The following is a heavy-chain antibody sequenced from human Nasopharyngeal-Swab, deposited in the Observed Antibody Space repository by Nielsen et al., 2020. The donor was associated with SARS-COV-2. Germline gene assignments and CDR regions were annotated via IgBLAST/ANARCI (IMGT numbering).Heavy chain of an antibody. CDR2: ISWDGGST. V-gene: IGHV3-43*01. CDR3: ATSVGAGFDY. J-gene: IGHJ4*02. D-gene: IGHD1-26*01. CDR1: GFSFSGYT. Sequence: GESLKISCAASGFSFSGYTMHWVRQAPGQGLEWVSLISWDGGSTYYADSVKGRFTISRDNSKNSLYLQMNSLRTEDTALYYCATSVGAGFDYWGQGTLVTVSS.